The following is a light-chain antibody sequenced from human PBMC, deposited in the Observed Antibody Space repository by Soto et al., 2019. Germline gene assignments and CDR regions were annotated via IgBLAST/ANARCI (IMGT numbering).Light chain of an antibody. CDR3: QQLNSYPLT. V-gene: IGKV1-13*02. CDR2: GAS. CDR1: QGITNY. J-gene: IGKJ4*01. Sequence: ALRLTQSPSSLSASVGDKVTITCRASQGITNYLAWYQQKPGKAPKLLIYGASSLERGVPSRFSGSGSGTDFTLTISSLQPEDFASYYCQQLNSYPLTFGGGTKVDIK.